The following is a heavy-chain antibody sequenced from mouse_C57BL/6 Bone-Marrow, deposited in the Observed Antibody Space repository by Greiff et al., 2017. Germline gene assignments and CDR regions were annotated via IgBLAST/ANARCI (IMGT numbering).Heavy chain of an antibody. CDR3: VRHEDDYDGFAY. CDR1: GFSFNTYA. D-gene: IGHD2-4*01. Sequence: EVQGVESGGGLVQPKGSLKLSCAASGFSFNTYAMNWVRQAPGKGLEWVARIRSKSNNYATYYADSVKDRFTISRDDSERMLYLQMNNLKTEDTAMYYCVRHEDDYDGFAYWGQGTLVTVSA. J-gene: IGHJ3*01. CDR2: IRSKSNNYAT. V-gene: IGHV10-1*01.